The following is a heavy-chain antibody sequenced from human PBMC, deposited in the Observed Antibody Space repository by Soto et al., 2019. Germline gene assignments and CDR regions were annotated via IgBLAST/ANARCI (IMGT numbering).Heavy chain of an antibody. Sequence: PSETLSLTCAVYGGSFSGYYWSWIRQPPGKGLEWIGEINHSGSTNYNPSLKSRVTISVDTSKNQFSLKLSSVTAADTAVYYCARLPGTIRYFDYWGQGTLVTVSS. V-gene: IGHV4-34*01. CDR3: ARLPGTIRYFDY. D-gene: IGHD3-10*01. CDR1: GGSFSGYY. J-gene: IGHJ4*02. CDR2: INHSGST.